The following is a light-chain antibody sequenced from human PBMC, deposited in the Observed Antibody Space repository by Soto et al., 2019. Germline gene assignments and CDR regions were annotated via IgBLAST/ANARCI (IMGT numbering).Light chain of an antibody. CDR2: ETS. J-gene: IGKJ1*01. Sequence: EIVTTQCPATLSVSAGERAILSRRASQSVSNYLSWYQQKPGQAPRLLMYETSRRATGIPARFSGSGSGTEFTLTISSLQPEDFATYYCQQTYSFPQTFGPGTKVDIK. CDR1: QSVSNY. V-gene: IGKV3D-15*01. CDR3: QQTYSFPQT.